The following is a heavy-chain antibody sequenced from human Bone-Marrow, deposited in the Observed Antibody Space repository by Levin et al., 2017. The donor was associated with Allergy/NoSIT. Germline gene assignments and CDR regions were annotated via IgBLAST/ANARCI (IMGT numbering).Heavy chain of an antibody. V-gene: IGHV1-18*01. J-gene: IGHJ5*02. Sequence: GESLKISCKASGYTFTSYGISWVRQAPGQGLEWMGWISAYNGNTNYAQKLQGRVTMTTDTSTSTAYMELRSLRSDDTAVYYCARMVDTAMVTPSWFDPWGQGTLVTVSS. D-gene: IGHD5-18*01. CDR1: GYTFTSYG. CDR2: ISAYNGNT. CDR3: ARMVDTAMVTPSWFDP.